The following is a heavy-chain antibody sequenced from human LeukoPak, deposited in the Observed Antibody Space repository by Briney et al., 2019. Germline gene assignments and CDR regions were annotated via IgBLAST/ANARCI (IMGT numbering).Heavy chain of an antibody. CDR2: ISSSSSYI. D-gene: IGHD4-17*01. CDR3: ASLTTAFPLFDY. V-gene: IGHV3-21*01. CDR1: GFTFSSYT. Sequence: PGGSLRLSCAASGFTFSSYTMNWVRQAPGKGLEWVSSISSSSSYIYYADSVKGRFTISRDNAKNSLYLQMNSLRAEDTAVYYCASLTTAFPLFDYWGQGTLVTVSS. J-gene: IGHJ4*02.